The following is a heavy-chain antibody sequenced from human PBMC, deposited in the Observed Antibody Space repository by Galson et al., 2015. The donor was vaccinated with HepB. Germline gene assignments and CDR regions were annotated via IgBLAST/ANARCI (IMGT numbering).Heavy chain of an antibody. J-gene: IGHJ6*02. D-gene: IGHD3-10*01. CDR1: GFTFNDYG. CDR3: ARSRSAVYYYYGMDV. CDR2: TSYDGGST. Sequence: SLRLSCAASGFTFNDYGMHWVRQAPGKGLEWVAVTSYDGGSTYYADSLRGRFTISRDNSKNTLYLQMNSLRNDDTAVYYCARSRSAVYYYYGMDVWGLGTTVTVSS. V-gene: IGHV3-30*03.